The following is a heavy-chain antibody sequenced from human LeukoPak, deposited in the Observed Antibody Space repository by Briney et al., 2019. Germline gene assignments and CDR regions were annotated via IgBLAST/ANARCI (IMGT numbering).Heavy chain of an antibody. CDR1: GGSISSSSYY. J-gene: IGHJ4*02. CDR3: ARQGYYDFWSGQHDY. D-gene: IGHD3-3*01. V-gene: IGHV4-39*01. Sequence: SETLPLTCTVSGGSISSSSYYWGWIRQPPGKGLEWIGSIYYSGGTYYNPSLKSRVTISVDTSKNQFSLKLSSVTAADTAVYYCARQGYYDFWSGQHDYWGQGTLVTVSS. CDR2: IYYSGGT.